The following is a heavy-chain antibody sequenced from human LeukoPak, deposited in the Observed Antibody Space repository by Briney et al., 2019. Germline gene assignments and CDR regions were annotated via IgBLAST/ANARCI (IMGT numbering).Heavy chain of an antibody. D-gene: IGHD6-13*01. Sequence: GGSLRPSCVGSGSTFNGHWLTWVRQAPGRGLEWVASIKEDGRQAYYMDSVKGRFTISRDNSKKSLYLQMNSLRIEDTAVYYCARVSSSSWWALDYWGQGTLVTVSS. J-gene: IGHJ4*02. CDR2: IKEDGRQA. CDR3: ARVSSSSWWALDY. V-gene: IGHV3-7*01. CDR1: GSTFNGHW.